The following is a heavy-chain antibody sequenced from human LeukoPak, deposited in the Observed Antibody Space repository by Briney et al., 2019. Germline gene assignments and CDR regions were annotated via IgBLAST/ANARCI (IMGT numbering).Heavy chain of an antibody. Sequence: ASVKVSCKASGGTFSSCAISWVRQAPGQGLEWMGRIIPIFGTANYAQKFQGRVTITTDESTSTAYMELSSLRSEDTAVYYCARELFGRGIVVAGSDYWGQGTLVTVSS. CDR1: GGTFSSCA. CDR2: IIPIFGTA. D-gene: IGHD3-22*01. J-gene: IGHJ4*02. CDR3: ARELFGRGIVVAGSDY. V-gene: IGHV1-69*05.